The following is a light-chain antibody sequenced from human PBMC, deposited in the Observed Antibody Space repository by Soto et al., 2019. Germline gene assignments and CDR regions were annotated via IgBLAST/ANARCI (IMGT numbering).Light chain of an antibody. J-gene: IGKJ1*01. Sequence: EVVLTQSPGTLSLSPGERATLSCRASQSVSGSDLAWYQQKPGQAPRLLISGVSNRATGTPDRFSGSGSGTDFTLTISSLEPEGFAVFYCHQYGISPPTFGPGTKVEI. CDR2: GVS. V-gene: IGKV3-20*01. CDR1: QSVSGSD. CDR3: HQYGISPPT.